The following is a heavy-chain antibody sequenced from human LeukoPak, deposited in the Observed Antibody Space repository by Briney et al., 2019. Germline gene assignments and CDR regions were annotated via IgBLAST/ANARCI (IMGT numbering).Heavy chain of an antibody. CDR1: GFTFSSYA. CDR3: AKDRREAIAAYIVVVPAVSGFDP. V-gene: IGHV3-23*01. J-gene: IGHJ5*02. D-gene: IGHD2-2*01. Sequence: GGSLRLSCAASGFTFSSYAMSWIRQAPGKGLEWVSDISGSGGRTYYADSAKGRFTISRDNSKNTLYLQMNSLRAEDTAVYYCAKDRREAIAAYIVVVPAVSGFDPWGQGTLVTVSS. CDR2: ISGSGGRT.